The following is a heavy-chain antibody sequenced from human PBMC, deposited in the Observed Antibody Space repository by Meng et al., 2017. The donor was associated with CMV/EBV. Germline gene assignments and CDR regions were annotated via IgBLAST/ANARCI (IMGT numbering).Heavy chain of an antibody. CDR3: ARGVGGWFDP. CDR2: INHSGST. Sequence: QGQLQQWGAGLLKPSETLSLTCAVYGGSFSGYYWSWIRQPPGKGLEWIGEINHSGSTNYNPSLKSRVTISVDTSKNQFSLKLSSVTAADTAGYYCARGVGGWFDPWGQGTLVTVSS. J-gene: IGHJ5*02. CDR1: GGSFSGYY. D-gene: IGHD1-26*01. V-gene: IGHV4-34*01.